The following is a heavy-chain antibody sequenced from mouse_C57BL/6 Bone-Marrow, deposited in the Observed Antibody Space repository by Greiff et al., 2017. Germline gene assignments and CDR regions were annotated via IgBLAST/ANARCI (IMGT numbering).Heavy chain of an antibody. V-gene: IGHV6-6*02. CDR3: TTGFAY. CDR2: ISLECHNYAK. J-gene: IGHJ3*01. Sequence: EVQLQESGGGLVQPGGSMKLSCVASELTFSNYWMNWVSQSPEKGLEWVAAISLECHNYAKHYAESVKGRFTISREDSKSSVYLQMNNLRAEDTGIYYCTTGFAYWGQGTLVTVSA. CDR1: ELTFSNYW.